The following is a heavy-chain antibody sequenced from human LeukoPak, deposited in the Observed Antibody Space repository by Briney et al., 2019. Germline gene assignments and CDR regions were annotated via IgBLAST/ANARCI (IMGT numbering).Heavy chain of an antibody. Sequence: GASVEVSCKASGYTFTGYYMHWVRQAPGQGLEWMGWINPNSGGTNYAQKFQGRVTMTRDTSISTAYMELSRLRSDDTAVYYCARVPVEKPFKQTYNWFDPWGQGTLVTVSS. V-gene: IGHV1-2*02. CDR1: GYTFTGYY. J-gene: IGHJ5*02. D-gene: IGHD1-14*01. CDR3: ARVPVEKPFKQTYNWFDP. CDR2: INPNSGGT.